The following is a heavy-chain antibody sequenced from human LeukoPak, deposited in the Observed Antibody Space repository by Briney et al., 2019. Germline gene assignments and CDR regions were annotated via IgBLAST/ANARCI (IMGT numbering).Heavy chain of an antibody. J-gene: IGHJ2*01. V-gene: IGHV3-48*01. CDR1: GFTFSSYS. D-gene: IGHD2-2*01. CDR3: AGDIVVVPAPHVGYFDL. Sequence: PGGSLRLSCAASGFTFSSYSMNWVRQAPGKGLEWVSYISSSSSTIYYADSVKGRFTISRDNAKNSLYLQMNSLRAEDTAVYYCAGDIVVVPAPHVGYFDLWGRGTLVTVSS. CDR2: ISSSSSTI.